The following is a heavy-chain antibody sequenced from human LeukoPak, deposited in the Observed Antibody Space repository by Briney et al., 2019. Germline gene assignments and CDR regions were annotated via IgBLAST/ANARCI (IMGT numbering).Heavy chain of an antibody. CDR1: GYTFTSYY. CDR3: ARDRSGKDWFDP. Sequence: ASVKVSCKASGYTFTSYYMHWVRQAPGQGLEWMGIINPSGGSTSYAQKFQGRVTMTRNTSTSTVYMELSSLRSEDTAVFYCARDRSGKDWFDPRGQGTLVTVSS. D-gene: IGHD3-10*01. CDR2: INPSGGST. J-gene: IGHJ5*02. V-gene: IGHV1-46*01.